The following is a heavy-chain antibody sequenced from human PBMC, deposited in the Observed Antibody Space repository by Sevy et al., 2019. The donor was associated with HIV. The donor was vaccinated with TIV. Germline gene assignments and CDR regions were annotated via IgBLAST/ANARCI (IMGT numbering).Heavy chain of an antibody. J-gene: IGHJ6*03. V-gene: IGHV3-23*01. D-gene: IGHD3-22*01. Sequence: GGSLRLSCAVSGFSFDSYGMTWVRQAPGKGLEWVSGISGSGSRTYYADSVKGRFIISRDNSKNTLDLQMNSLRSEDTAIYYVAKGGGGHYDPDEIGYYFYYYNMDVWGKGTTVTVSS. CDR2: ISGSGSRT. CDR1: GFSFDSYG. CDR3: AKGGGGHYDPDEIGYYFYYYNMDV.